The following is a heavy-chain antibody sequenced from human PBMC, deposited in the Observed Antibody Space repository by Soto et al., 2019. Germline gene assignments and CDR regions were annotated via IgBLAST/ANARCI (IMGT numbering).Heavy chain of an antibody. V-gene: IGHV3-7*03. Sequence: GGSLRLSCAASGFTFSSYWMSWVRQAPGKGLEWVANIKQDGSEKYYVDSVKGRFTISRDNAKNSLYLQMNSLRAEDTAVYYCARSPRLSMYYYYGMDVWGQATTVIVSS. D-gene: IGHD2-2*01. CDR3: ARSPRLSMYYYYGMDV. J-gene: IGHJ6*02. CDR1: GFTFSSYW. CDR2: IKQDGSEK.